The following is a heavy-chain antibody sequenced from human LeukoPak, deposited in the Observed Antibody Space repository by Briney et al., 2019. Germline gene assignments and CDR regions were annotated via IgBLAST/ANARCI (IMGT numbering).Heavy chain of an antibody. V-gene: IGHV4-34*01. D-gene: IGHD2-2*01. CDR1: GGSFSGYY. Sequence: PSETLSLTCAVYGGSFSGYYWSWIRQPPGKGLEWIGEINHCGSTNYNPSLKSRVTISVDTSKNQFSLKVSSVTAADTAVYYCARDPPLGYCSSTSCSVRKEYYYYGMDVWGQGTTVTVSS. CDR2: INHCGST. CDR3: ARDPPLGYCSSTSCSVRKEYYYYGMDV. J-gene: IGHJ6*02.